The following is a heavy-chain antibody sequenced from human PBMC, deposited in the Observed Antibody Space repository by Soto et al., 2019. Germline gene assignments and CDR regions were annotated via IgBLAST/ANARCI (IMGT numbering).Heavy chain of an antibody. CDR2: ISAYNGNT. D-gene: IGHD6-13*01. CDR3: ARESSSSCHDY. J-gene: IGHJ4*02. Sequence: QVQLVQSGAEVKKPGASVKVSCKASGYTFTSYGISWVRQAHGKGLEWMGWISAYNGNTNYAQKRQGRVTMTTDTSTITAYMELMSLRSDDTAVYYCARESSSSCHDYWGQGTLVTVSS. V-gene: IGHV1-18*01. CDR1: GYTFTSYG.